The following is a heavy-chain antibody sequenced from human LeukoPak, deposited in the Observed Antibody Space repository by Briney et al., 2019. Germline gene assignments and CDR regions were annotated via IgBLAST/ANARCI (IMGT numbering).Heavy chain of an antibody. V-gene: IGHV3-23*01. J-gene: IGHJ4*02. CDR3: AKAVIYGDYFDY. CDR2: ISGSGGST. CDR1: GFTFSSYG. D-gene: IGHD4-17*01. Sequence: PGGSLRLSCAASGFTFSSYGMSWVRQAPGKGLEWVSAISGSGGSTYYADSVKGRFTISRDNSKNTLYLQMNSLRAEDTAVYYCAKAVIYGDYFDYWGQGTLVTVSS.